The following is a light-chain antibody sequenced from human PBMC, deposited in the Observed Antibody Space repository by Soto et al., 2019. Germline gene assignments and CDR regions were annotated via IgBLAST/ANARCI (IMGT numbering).Light chain of an antibody. CDR2: INN. V-gene: IGLV1-44*01. CDR1: SSNIGSRT. Sequence: QSVLTQPPSASGTPGQRVTISCSGSSSNIGSRTVNWYQQLPGTAPKLLIYINNQRPSGVPDRFSGSRSGTSASLAISGLQSEDEADYYCEAWDDSLNGVVFGGGTKLT. CDR3: EAWDDSLNGVV. J-gene: IGLJ3*02.